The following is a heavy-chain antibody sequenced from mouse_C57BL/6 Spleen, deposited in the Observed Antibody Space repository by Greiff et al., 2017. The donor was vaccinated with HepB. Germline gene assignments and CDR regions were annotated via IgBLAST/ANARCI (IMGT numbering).Heavy chain of an antibody. CDR3: ARNRCGSSYGFAY. J-gene: IGHJ3*01. D-gene: IGHD1-1*01. CDR2: ISSGSSTI. V-gene: IGHV5-17*01. Sequence: DVQLVESGGGLVKPGGSLKLSCAASGFTFSDYGMHWVRQAPEKGLEWVAYISSGSSTIYYADTVKGRFTISRDNAKNTLFLQMTSLRSEDTAMYYCARNRCGSSYGFAYWGQGTLVTVSA. CDR1: GFTFSDYG.